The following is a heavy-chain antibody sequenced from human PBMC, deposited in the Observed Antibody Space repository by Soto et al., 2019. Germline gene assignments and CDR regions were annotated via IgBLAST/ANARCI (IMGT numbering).Heavy chain of an antibody. CDR1: GGSISSYY. Sequence: SETLSLTCTVSGGSISSYYWSWIRQPPGKGLEWIGYIYYSGSTNYNPSLKSRVTISVDTSKNQFSLKLSSVTAADTAVYYCARDQGGGGIPFDYWGQGTLVTVSS. J-gene: IGHJ4*02. CDR3: ARDQGGGGIPFDY. CDR2: IYYSGST. V-gene: IGHV4-59*01. D-gene: IGHD3-16*01.